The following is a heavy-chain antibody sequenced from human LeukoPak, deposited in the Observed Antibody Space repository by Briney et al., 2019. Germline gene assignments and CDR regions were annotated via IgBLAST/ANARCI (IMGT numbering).Heavy chain of an antibody. V-gene: IGHV4-34*01. CDR3: VTEPGYCTGGRCYGGWFDP. CDR2: INHSGNT. CDR1: GGSFSGYY. D-gene: IGHD2-15*01. Sequence: PSETLSLTCAVYGGSFSGYYWSWIRQAPGKGLEWIGEINHSGNTNYNPSLKSRVTISLDTSKNQFSLKLNSVTAADTAVYYCVTEPGYCTGGRCYGGWFDPWGQGTLVTVS. J-gene: IGHJ5*02.